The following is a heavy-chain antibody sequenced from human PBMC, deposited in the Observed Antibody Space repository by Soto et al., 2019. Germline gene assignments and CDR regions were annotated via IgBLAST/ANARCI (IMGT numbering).Heavy chain of an antibody. CDR1: SGSISSSNW. CDR2: IYHSRST. V-gene: IGHV4-4*02. Sequence: QVQLQESGPGLVKPSGTLSLTCAVSSGSISSSNWWSWVRQPPGKGLEWIGEIYHSRSTNYNPSLKSPVTKSVDTSKNQFSLKLSYVTAADTAVYHCARAYGSGSYSYYFDYWGKGTLVTVSS. J-gene: IGHJ4*02. D-gene: IGHD3-10*01. CDR3: ARAYGSGSYSYYFDY.